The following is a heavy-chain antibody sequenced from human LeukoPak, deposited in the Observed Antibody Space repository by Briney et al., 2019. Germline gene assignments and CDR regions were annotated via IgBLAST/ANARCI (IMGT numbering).Heavy chain of an antibody. V-gene: IGHV3-13*01. J-gene: IGHJ6*03. D-gene: IGHD6-6*01. CDR1: GFTFSSYD. CDR2: IGTAGDT. Sequence: GGSLRLSCAASGFTFSSYDMHWVRQATGKGLEWVSAIGTAGDTYYPGSVKGRFTISRENAKNSLYLQMNSLRAGDTAVYYCARDRWSSSGYYYMDVWGKGTTVTVSS. CDR3: ARDRWSSSGYYYMDV.